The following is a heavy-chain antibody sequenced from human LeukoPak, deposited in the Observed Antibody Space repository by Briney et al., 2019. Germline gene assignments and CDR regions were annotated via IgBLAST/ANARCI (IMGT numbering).Heavy chain of an antibody. CDR2: IKRKTDAGTT. J-gene: IGHJ4*02. Sequence: PGGSLRLSCAASSFTFSNAWMNWVRQAPGKGLEWVGRIKRKTDAGTTDYAAPVKGRFTISRDDSKNTLYLQMNSLKTEDTAVYYCTTGNWGPYWGQGTLVTVSS. CDR1: SFTFSNAW. V-gene: IGHV3-15*07. CDR3: TTGNWGPY. D-gene: IGHD7-27*01.